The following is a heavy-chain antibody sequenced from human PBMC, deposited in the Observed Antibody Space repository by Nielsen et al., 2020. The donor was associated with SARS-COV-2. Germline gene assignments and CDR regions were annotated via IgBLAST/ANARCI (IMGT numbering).Heavy chain of an antibody. V-gene: IGHV1-24*01. CDR1: GYTLTELS. CDR2: FDPEDGET. CDR3: ARGGWRYSGYDATNYYYYYGMDV. J-gene: IGHJ6*02. Sequence: ASVKVSCKVSGYTLTELSMHWVRQAPGKGLEWMGGFDPEDGETIYAQKFQGRVTMTEDTSTDTAYMELSSLRSEDTAVYYCARGGWRYSGYDATNYYYYYGMDVWGQGTTVTVSS. D-gene: IGHD5-12*01.